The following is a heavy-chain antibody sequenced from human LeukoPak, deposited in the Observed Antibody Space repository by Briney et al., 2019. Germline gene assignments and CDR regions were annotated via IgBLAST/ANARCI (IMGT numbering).Heavy chain of an antibody. V-gene: IGHV3-30*02. J-gene: IGHJ4*02. Sequence: GGSLRLSCAASGFTFSSYGMHWVRQAPGKGLEWVAFIRYDGSNKYYADSVKGRFTISRDNSENTLYLQMNSLRAEDTAVYYCAKLGSIVVVPAARGGDYWGQGTLVTVSS. D-gene: IGHD2-2*01. CDR2: IRYDGSNK. CDR3: AKLGSIVVVPAARGGDY. CDR1: GFTFSSYG.